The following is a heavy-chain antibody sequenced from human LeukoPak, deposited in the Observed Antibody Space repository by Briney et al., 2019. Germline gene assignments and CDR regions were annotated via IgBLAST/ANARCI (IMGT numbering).Heavy chain of an antibody. CDR3: AHRHIAVAGIDY. CDR1: GFSLNTSGVG. CDR2: IYWDDDK. D-gene: IGHD6-19*01. Sequence: ESGPTLVKPTQTLTLTCTFSGFSLNTSGVGVGWIRQPPGKALEWLALIYWDDDKRYSPSLKSRLTITKDTSKNQVVLTMTNMDPVDTATYYCAHRHIAVAGIDYWGQGTLVTVSS. J-gene: IGHJ4*02. V-gene: IGHV2-5*02.